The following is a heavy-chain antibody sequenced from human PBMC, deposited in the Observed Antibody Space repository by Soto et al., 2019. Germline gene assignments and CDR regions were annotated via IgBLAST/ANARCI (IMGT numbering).Heavy chain of an antibody. CDR1: GGTFSSYA. CDR2: IIPIFGTA. J-gene: IGHJ5*02. CDR3: AREIVTAGGNNYFDP. Sequence: SVKVSCKASGGTFSSYAISWVRQAPGQGLEWMGGIIPIFGTANYAQKFQGRVTFSVDKSNNQFSLRLTSVTAADTAVYFCAREIVTAGGNNYFDPWGPGTLVTVSS. D-gene: IGHD2-21*02. V-gene: IGHV1-69*06.